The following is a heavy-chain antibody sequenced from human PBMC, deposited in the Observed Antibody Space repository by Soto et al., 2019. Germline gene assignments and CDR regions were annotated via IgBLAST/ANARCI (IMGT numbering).Heavy chain of an antibody. J-gene: IGHJ4*02. D-gene: IGHD5-12*01. CDR2: IKDGGIT. CDR1: GGSFTGYY. CDR3: TRGQEGVVATH. V-gene: IGHV4-34*01. Sequence: QVQLQQWGAGLLKPSETLSLTCAVNGGSFTGYYWSWVRQPPGKGLEWIGEIKDGGITNYSPSLRSRVTISADAPKKQFSLKVTSVTAADTAVYCCTRGQEGVVATHWDQGTLVTVSS.